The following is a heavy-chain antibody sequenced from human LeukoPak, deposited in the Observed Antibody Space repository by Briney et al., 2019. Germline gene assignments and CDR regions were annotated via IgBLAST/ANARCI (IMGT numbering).Heavy chain of an antibody. V-gene: IGHV3-33*01. CDR3: AREGSGVYFFDF. Sequence: PGRSLRPSCVASGFTFSSHAMHWVRQAPGKGLEWVAVIWSDGNDEYHADSVKGRFTISRDNSKNTLYLQMNSLRVEDTAVYYCAREGSGVYFFDFWGQGTLVTVSS. D-gene: IGHD2-8*01. CDR1: GFTFSSHA. CDR2: IWSDGNDE. J-gene: IGHJ4*02.